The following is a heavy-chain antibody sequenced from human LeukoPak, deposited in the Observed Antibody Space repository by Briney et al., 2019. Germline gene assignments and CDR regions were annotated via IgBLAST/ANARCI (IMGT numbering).Heavy chain of an antibody. CDR2: LDPENGET. D-gene: IGHD3-9*01. CDR1: GDTLTDLP. V-gene: IGHV1-24*01. Sequence: ASVKVSCKVSGDTLTDLPMHWVRQAPGKGLEWMGGLDPENGETLYAQNFQGRGTMPEDTSTDTAYMELSSLRSEDTAVYYCATGLSGYFDRNVEYWGQGTLVTVSS. CDR3: ATGLSGYFDRNVEY. J-gene: IGHJ4*02.